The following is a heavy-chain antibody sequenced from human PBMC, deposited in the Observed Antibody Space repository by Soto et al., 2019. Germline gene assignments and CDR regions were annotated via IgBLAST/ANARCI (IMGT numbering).Heavy chain of an antibody. V-gene: IGHV4-39*02. CDR2: IYYSGNT. J-gene: IGHJ5*02. CDR3: AGQWLAGYGAFDP. Sequence: SETLSLTCTVSGGSLGSTSYYWGWIRQPPGKGLEWIGSIYYSGNTYYNPSLQSRVAMSIDTSNNHFSLKLSSATAADTAVYYCAGQWLAGYGAFDPWGQGTLVTVSS. D-gene: IGHD6-19*01. CDR1: GGSLGSTSYY.